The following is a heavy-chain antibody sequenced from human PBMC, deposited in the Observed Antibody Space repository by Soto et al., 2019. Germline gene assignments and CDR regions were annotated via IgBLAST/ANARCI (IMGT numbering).Heavy chain of an antibody. J-gene: IGHJ6*03. Sequence: PSGTLSLTGTVADGAISGYHRSWIRQPPGRGLEWIGYIYYSGSTNDNPSLKSRVTISVDTSKNQFPLKLSSVTAAGTAVYYFARDLQYISWHPVDYDNYTEAWGKGRTVTASS. V-gene: IGHV4-59*01. CDR3: ARDLQYISWHPVDYDNYTEA. CDR2: IYYSGST. CDR1: DGAISGYH. D-gene: IGHD6-6*01.